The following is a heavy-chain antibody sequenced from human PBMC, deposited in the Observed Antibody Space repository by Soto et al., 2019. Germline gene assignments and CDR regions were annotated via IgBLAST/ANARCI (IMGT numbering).Heavy chain of an antibody. CDR3: AKEGPETVTTRPDQESYFDY. CDR2: ISGSGGST. Sequence: QPGGSLRLSCAASGFTFSSYAMSWVRQAPGKGLEWVSAISGSGGSTYYADSVKGRFTISRDNSKNTLYLQMNSLRAEDTAVYYCAKEGPETVTTRPDQESYFDYWGQGTLVTVSS. V-gene: IGHV3-23*01. CDR1: GFTFSSYA. J-gene: IGHJ4*02. D-gene: IGHD4-4*01.